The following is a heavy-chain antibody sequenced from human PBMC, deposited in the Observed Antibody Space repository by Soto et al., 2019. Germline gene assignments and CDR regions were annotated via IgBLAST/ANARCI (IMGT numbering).Heavy chain of an antibody. V-gene: IGHV4-34*01. Sequence: KPSETLSLTWAVYGGSFSNNYWTWFRQPPGKGLEWIGEISPSGTTKYIPSLKSRGTISVDTSRKQFFLKVTSVSAADTAVYYCATSLWFGTQPEIWGPGTLVTVSS. CDR3: ATSLWFGTQPEI. D-gene: IGHD3-10*01. J-gene: IGHJ4*02. CDR1: GGSFSNNY. CDR2: ISPSGTT.